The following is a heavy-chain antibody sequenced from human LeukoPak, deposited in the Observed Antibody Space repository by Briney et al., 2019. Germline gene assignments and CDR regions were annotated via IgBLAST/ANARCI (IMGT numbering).Heavy chain of an antibody. CDR1: GFTFSSYS. Sequence: GGSLRLSCAASGFTFSSYSMNWVRQAPGKGLEWVSSISSSSSYIYYADSVKGRFTISRDNARNSLYLQMNSLRAEDTAVYYCARVSSGSYYFDYWGQGTLVTVSS. CDR2: ISSSSSYI. CDR3: ARVSSGSYYFDY. V-gene: IGHV3-21*01. J-gene: IGHJ4*02. D-gene: IGHD3-22*01.